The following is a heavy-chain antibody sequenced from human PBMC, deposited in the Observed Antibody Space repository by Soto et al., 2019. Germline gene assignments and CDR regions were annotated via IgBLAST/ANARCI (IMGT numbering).Heavy chain of an antibody. Sequence: SETLYLTCAVSGGSISSGGYYWSWIRQHPEKGLEWIGYIYYSGSTYYNPSLKSRVTISVDTSKNQFSLKLSSVTAADAAVYRCARGPRAHGDNAWFDAWGQGTLVTVSS. CDR1: GGSISSGGYY. V-gene: IGHV4-31*02. J-gene: IGHJ5*02. D-gene: IGHD4-17*01. CDR3: ARGPRAHGDNAWFDA. CDR2: IYYSGST.